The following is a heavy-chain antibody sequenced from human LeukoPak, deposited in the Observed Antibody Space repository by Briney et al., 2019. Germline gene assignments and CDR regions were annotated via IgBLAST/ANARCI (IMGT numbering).Heavy chain of an antibody. D-gene: IGHD2-8*02. Sequence: ASVKVSCKASGYTFTGYYMHWVRQAPGQGLEWMGWINPNNGGTNYAQRFQGRVTMTLDTSISTGYMELSRLRSDDTAIYFCARVDGGEWYYFDHWGQGTVVTVFS. CDR2: INPNNGGT. CDR3: ARVDGGEWYYFDH. J-gene: IGHJ4*02. CDR1: GYTFTGYY. V-gene: IGHV1-2*02.